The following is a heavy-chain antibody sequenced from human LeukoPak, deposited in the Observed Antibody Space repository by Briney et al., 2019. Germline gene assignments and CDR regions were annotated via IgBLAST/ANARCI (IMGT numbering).Heavy chain of an antibody. CDR1: GFTFSSYS. J-gene: IGHJ6*02. CDR2: ISSSSSYI. D-gene: IGHD5-18*01. Sequence: GGSLRLSCAASGFTFSSYSMNWVRQPPGKGLEWVSSISSSSSYIYYADSVKGRFTISRDNAKNSLYLQMNSLRAEDTAVYYCARGTASYYYYGMDVWGQGTTVTVSS. CDR3: ARGTASYYYYGMDV. V-gene: IGHV3-21*01.